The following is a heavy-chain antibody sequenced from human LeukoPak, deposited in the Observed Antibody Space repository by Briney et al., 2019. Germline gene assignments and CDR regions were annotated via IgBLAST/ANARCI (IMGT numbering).Heavy chain of an antibody. CDR3: ARIEGGYGVFVY. Sequence: ASVKVSCKASGGTFNTYAINRVRQAPEQGLEWMGRIIPVFGTPKYAQKFQGRVTITADRSTSTAYMELSSLKPDDTAIYYCARIEGGYGVFVYWGQGTLVTVSS. V-gene: IGHV1-69*06. J-gene: IGHJ4*02. CDR2: IIPVFGTP. CDR1: GGTFNTYA. D-gene: IGHD5-12*01.